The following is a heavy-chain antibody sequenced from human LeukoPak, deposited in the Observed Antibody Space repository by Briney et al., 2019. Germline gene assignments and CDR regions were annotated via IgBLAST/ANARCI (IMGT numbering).Heavy chain of an antibody. CDR1: GFPFTNYA. Sequence: GGSLRLSCAASGFPFTNYAMHWVRQAPGKGLGWVAVISNDGRSKYHADSVKGRFTISRDDSKKTVYLQMNSLRGEDSAVYFCARENSYGAPLDYWGQGSLVTVSS. CDR2: ISNDGRSK. J-gene: IGHJ4*02. D-gene: IGHD5-18*01. CDR3: ARENSYGAPLDY. V-gene: IGHV3-30*03.